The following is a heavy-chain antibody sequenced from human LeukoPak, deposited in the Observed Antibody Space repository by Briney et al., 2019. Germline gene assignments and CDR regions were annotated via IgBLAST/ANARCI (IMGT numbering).Heavy chain of an antibody. CDR2: SRNEGHSYST. CDR1: GFTFSDHY. V-gene: IGHV3-72*01. J-gene: IGHJ4*02. Sequence: PGGSLRLSCAVSGFTFSDHYMDWVRQAPGKGLEWIGRSRNEGHSYSTDFAASVRGRAALSRDHSRDSLYLQINSLRTDDTAVYYCVALLRGNGYWGQGTLVTVSS. D-gene: IGHD3-10*01. CDR3: VALLRGNGY.